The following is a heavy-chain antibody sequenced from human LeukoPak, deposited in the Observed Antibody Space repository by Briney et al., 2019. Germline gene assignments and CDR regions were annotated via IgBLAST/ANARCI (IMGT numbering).Heavy chain of an antibody. CDR1: GFHVFTND. CDR2: LYSDGNT. D-gene: IGHD1-14*01. J-gene: IGHJ4*02. Sequence: TGGSLRLSCAASGFHVFTNDMTGVRQAPGKGLEWVSVLYSDGNTKYADSVQGRFTISRDNSKNTLYLEMNRLSPDDTAVYYCARGVEPLAAKTLAYWGQGTLATVSS. V-gene: IGHV3-53*01. CDR3: ARGVEPLAAKTLAY.